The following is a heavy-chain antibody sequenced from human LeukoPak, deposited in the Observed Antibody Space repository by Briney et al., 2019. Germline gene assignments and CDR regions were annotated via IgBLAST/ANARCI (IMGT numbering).Heavy chain of an antibody. D-gene: IGHD3-3*01. Sequence: PGASLRLSCAASGFTFSSYAMSWVRQAPGKGLEWVSAISGSGGSTYYADSVKGRFTISRDNSKNTLYLQMNSLRAEDTAVYYCAKAAAITIFGVVIVNFDYWGQGTLVTVSS. CDR2: ISGSGGST. CDR1: GFTFSSYA. J-gene: IGHJ4*02. CDR3: AKAAAITIFGVVIVNFDY. V-gene: IGHV3-23*01.